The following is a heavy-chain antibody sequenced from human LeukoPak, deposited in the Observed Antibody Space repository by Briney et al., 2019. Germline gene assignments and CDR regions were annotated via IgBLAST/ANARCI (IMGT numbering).Heavy chain of an antibody. CDR1: GASISSYY. CDR2: IYTSGST. Sequence: SETLSLTCTVSGASISSYYWSWIRQPAGKGLEWIGRIYTSGSTNYNPSLKSRVTMSGDTSKNQFSLKLSSVTAADTAVYYCARDEYDYVWGSYRFWGQGTLVTVSS. J-gene: IGHJ4*02. CDR3: ARDEYDYVWGSYRF. D-gene: IGHD3-16*02. V-gene: IGHV4-4*07.